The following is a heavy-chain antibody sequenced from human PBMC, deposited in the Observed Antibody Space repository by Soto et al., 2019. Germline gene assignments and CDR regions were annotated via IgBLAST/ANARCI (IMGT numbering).Heavy chain of an antibody. J-gene: IGHJ4*02. CDR3: ARAPYYDFWSGYYYFDY. CDR1: GGSFSGYY. D-gene: IGHD3-3*01. V-gene: IGHV4-34*09. Sequence: TLSLTCAVYGGSFSGYYWSWIRQPPGKGLEWIGDIYHSGSTNYNPSLKSRVTISVDTSKNQFSLKLSSVTAADTAVYYCARAPYYDFWSGYYYFDYWGQGTLVTVSS. CDR2: IYHSGST.